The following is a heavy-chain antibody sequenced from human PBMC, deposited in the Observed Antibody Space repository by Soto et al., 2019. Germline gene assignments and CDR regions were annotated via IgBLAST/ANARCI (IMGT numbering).Heavy chain of an antibody. J-gene: IGHJ5*02. V-gene: IGHV3-23*01. CDR1: GFSFYFYA. CDR2: ISGSGGST. CDR3: AKNTHNWNPTTIYT. D-gene: IGHD1-20*01. Sequence: GGSLRLSCAASGFSFYFYAMTWVRQAPGKGLERVSGISGSGGSTFYADSVKGRFTISRDNSKNTLYLQMNNLRAEDTALYYCAKNTHNWNPTTIYTWGQGTLVTVSS.